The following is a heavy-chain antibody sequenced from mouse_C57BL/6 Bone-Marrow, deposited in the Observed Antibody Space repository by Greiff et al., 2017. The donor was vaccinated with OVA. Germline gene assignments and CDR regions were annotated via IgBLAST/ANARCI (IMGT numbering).Heavy chain of an antibody. CDR3: ARLYYYGSPYFDY. J-gene: IGHJ2*01. D-gene: IGHD1-1*01. V-gene: IGHV1-64*01. CDR1: GYTFTSYW. Sequence: QVQLKQPGAELVKPGASVKLSCKASGYTFTSYWMHWVKQRPGQGLEWIGMIHPNSGSTNYNEKFKSKATLTVDKSSSTAYMQLSSLTSEDSAVYYCARLYYYGSPYFDYWGQGTTLTVSS. CDR2: IHPNSGST.